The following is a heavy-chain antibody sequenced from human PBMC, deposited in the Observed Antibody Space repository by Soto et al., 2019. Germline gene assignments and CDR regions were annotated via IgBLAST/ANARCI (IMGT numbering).Heavy chain of an antibody. CDR3: AKGRYCSSTSCPENYYCYYGMDV. D-gene: IGHD2-2*01. J-gene: IGHJ6*02. CDR2: ISYDGSNK. Sequence: LRLSCAPSGFTFSSYGMHWVRQAPGKGLEWVAVISYDGSNKYYADSVKGRFTISRDNSKNTLYLQMNSLRAEDTAVYYCAKGRYCSSTSCPENYYCYYGMDVWGQGTTVTVSS. V-gene: IGHV3-30*18. CDR1: GFTFSSYG.